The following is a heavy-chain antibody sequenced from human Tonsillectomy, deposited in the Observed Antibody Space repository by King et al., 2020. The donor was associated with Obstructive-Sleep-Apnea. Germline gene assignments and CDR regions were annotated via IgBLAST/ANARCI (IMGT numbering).Heavy chain of an antibody. CDR1: GFTFSSYW. D-gene: IGHD1-26*01. J-gene: IGHJ4*02. CDR2: INSDGSST. Sequence: VQLVESGGGLVQPGGSLRLSCAASGFTFSSYWMHWVRQAPGKGLVWVSRINSDGSSTSYAASVKGRFTIASDNAKNTLYLQMNSLRAEDTAVYYCAREGSGRDEFDYWGQGTLVTVSS. V-gene: IGHV3-74*01. CDR3: AREGSGRDEFDY.